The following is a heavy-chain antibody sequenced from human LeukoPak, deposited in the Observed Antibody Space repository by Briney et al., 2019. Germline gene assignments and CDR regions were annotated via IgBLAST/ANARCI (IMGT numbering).Heavy chain of an antibody. D-gene: IGHD3-10*01. CDR1: GFTFSDYV. V-gene: IGHV3-23*01. CDR3: APSGGTFDY. CDR2: ITASGDRT. Sequence: GGSLRLSCAASGFTFSDYVMIWVRQAPGKGLEWVSGITASGDRTFYGDSVRGRFTMSRDNSKNALYLQMNSLRAEDTAVYYCAPSGGTFDYWGQGTLVTVSS. J-gene: IGHJ4*02.